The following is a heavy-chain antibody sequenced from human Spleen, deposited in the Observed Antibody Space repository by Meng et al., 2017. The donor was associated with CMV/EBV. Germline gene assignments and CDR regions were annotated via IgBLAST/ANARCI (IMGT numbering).Heavy chain of an antibody. CDR1: GFIFSSYA. D-gene: IGHD2-15*01. V-gene: IGHV3-23*01. J-gene: IGHJ4*02. Sequence: SGFIFSSYAMRWVRQAPGKGLEWVSGLSGGGGTTYYAGSVKGRFTIARDNSKNTLYLQMNSLRAEDTAVYFCARGFCSGDTCYSGVYWGQGTLVTVSS. CDR2: LSGGGGTT. CDR3: ARGFCSGDTCYSGVY.